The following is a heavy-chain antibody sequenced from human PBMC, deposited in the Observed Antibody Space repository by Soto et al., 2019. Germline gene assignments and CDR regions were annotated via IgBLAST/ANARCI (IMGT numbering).Heavy chain of an antibody. Sequence: ESGGGVVQPGRSLRLSCAASGFTFSSYGMHWVRQAPGKGLEWVAVISYDGSNKYYADSVKGRFTISRDNSKNTLYLQMNSLRAEDTAVYYCAKNTFGWSNWFDPWGQGTLVTVSS. V-gene: IGHV3-30*18. CDR3: AKNTFGWSNWFDP. CDR2: ISYDGSNK. D-gene: IGHD3-3*01. J-gene: IGHJ5*02. CDR1: GFTFSSYG.